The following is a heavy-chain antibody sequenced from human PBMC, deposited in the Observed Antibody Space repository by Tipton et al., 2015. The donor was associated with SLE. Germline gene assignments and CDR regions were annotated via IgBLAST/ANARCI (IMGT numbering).Heavy chain of an antibody. D-gene: IGHD3-3*02. J-gene: IGHJ4*02. CDR2: IYTGRTT. CDR1: GGSISGGSDY. CDR3: ARSIYRVQLFDS. V-gene: IGHV4-61*02. Sequence: SGGSISGGSDYWNWIRQPAGKGLEWIGRIYTGRTTNYNPSLKSRVSISLDTSKNQFSLRLNSVTAADTAVYFCARSIYRVQLFDSWGQGALVTVSS.